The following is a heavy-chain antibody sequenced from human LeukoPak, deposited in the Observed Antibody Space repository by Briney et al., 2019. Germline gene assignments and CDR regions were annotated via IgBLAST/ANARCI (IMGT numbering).Heavy chain of an antibody. V-gene: IGHV3-30*02. CDR3: AKPRGGSPPRAFDI. CDR2: IRSDGSNK. D-gene: IGHD1-26*01. CDR1: GFTFSKYG. J-gene: IGHJ3*02. Sequence: PGGSLRLSCAASVSGFTFSKYGMHWVRQAPGKGLEWVAFIRSDGSNKYYADSVKGRFTISRDNSKNTLYLQMSSLRAEDTAVYYCAKPRGGSPPRAFDIWGQGTMVTVSS.